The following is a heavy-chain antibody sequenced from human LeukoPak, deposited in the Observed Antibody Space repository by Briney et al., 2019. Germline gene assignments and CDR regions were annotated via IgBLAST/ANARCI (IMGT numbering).Heavy chain of an antibody. CDR1: GGSISSYY. J-gene: IGHJ5*02. Sequence: PSETLSLTCTVSGGSISSYYWSWLRQPPGRGLEWIGYIYYSGSTNYNPPLKSRVTTSVDTSKNQFSLKLSSVTAADTAVYYCARAGDVAYYYDSSGYYYNWFDPWGQGTLVTVSS. CDR2: IYYSGST. D-gene: IGHD3-22*01. CDR3: ARAGDVAYYYDSSGYYYNWFDP. V-gene: IGHV4-59*01.